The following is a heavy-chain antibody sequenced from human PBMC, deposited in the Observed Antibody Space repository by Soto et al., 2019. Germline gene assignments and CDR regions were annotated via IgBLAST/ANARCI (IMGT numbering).Heavy chain of an antibody. J-gene: IGHJ4*02. V-gene: IGHV3-9*01. Sequence: EVQLVESGGGLVQPGRSLRLSCAASGFTFDDYAKHWVRQAPGKGLEWVSGISWNSGSIGYADSVKGRFTISRDNAKNSLYLQMNSLRAEDTALYYCAKLPTYSSGTQVSDYWGQGTLVTVSS. CDR2: ISWNSGSI. D-gene: IGHD6-19*01. CDR1: GFTFDDYA. CDR3: AKLPTYSSGTQVSDY.